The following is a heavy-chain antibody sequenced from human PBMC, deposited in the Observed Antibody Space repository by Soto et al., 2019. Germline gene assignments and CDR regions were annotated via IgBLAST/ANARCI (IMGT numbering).Heavy chain of an antibody. Sequence: QVQLVQSGAEVKQPGSSVKVSCKASGGTFSSYTISWVRQAPGQGLEWMGRIIPILGIANYAQKFQGRVTITADKSTSTAYMELSSLRSEDTAVYYCASSTQIYDILTGPWGAFDIWGQGTMVTVSS. V-gene: IGHV1-69*02. CDR2: IIPILGIA. J-gene: IGHJ3*02. D-gene: IGHD3-9*01. CDR3: ASSTQIYDILTGPWGAFDI. CDR1: GGTFSSYT.